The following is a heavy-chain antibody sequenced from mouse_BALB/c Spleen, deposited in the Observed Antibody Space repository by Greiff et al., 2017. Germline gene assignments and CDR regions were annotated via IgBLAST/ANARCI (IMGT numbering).Heavy chain of an antibody. CDR1: GFSLTSYG. CDR2: IWSGGST. D-gene: IGHD1-1*01. V-gene: IGHV2-2*02. Sequence: QVQLKESGPGLVQPSQSLSITCTVSGFSLTSYGVHWVRQSPGKGLEWLGVIWSGGSTDYNAAFISRLSISKDNSKSQVFFKMNSLQANDTAIYYCARSWIYYYGSSLYAMDYWGQGTSVTVSS. J-gene: IGHJ4*01. CDR3: ARSWIYYYGSSLYAMDY.